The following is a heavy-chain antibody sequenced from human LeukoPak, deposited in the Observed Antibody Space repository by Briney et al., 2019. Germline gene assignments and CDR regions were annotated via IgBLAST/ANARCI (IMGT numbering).Heavy chain of an antibody. D-gene: IGHD2-15*01. V-gene: IGHV3-7*01. CDR2: IKQDGSEK. CDR3: AGGIWPRSNY. CDR1: GLDFTNYW. Sequence: GGSLRLSCAASGLDFTNYWMTWVRQAPGKELEWVANIKQDGSEKYYVDSLKGRITISRDNAKNSLYLQMSSLRAEDTAVYYCAGGIWPRSNYWGQGTLVTVSS. J-gene: IGHJ4*02.